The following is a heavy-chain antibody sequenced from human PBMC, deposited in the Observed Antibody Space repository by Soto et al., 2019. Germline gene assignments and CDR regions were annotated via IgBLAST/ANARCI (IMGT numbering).Heavy chain of an antibody. Sequence: ASVKVSCKASGYLFTTYAIHWVRQAPGQTPEWMGWINAGNGNTKFTEKFHRRVTITTDRSASTAYMELASLSSEDTAVYYCALGGGRHYPAYFDPWGQGILVTVSS. CDR3: ALGGGRHYPAYFDP. D-gene: IGHD1-26*01. CDR2: INAGNGNT. V-gene: IGHV1-3*01. J-gene: IGHJ5*02. CDR1: GYLFTTYA.